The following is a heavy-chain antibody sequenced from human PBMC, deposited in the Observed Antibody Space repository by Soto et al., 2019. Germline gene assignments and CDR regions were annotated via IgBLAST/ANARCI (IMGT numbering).Heavy chain of an antibody. Sequence: EVQLVESGGGLVQPGGSLRLSCATSGFILSDCAMNWVRQAPGKGLEWVSYISSSSSVIDYADSVKGRFTVSRDNARNSLYLQMNSLRAEDTAVYYCARDLSGCSNWYYYIDVWGKGTTVTVSS. CDR1: GFILSDCA. CDR3: ARDLSGCSNWYYYIDV. CDR2: ISSSSSVI. J-gene: IGHJ6*03. D-gene: IGHD7-27*01. V-gene: IGHV3-48*01.